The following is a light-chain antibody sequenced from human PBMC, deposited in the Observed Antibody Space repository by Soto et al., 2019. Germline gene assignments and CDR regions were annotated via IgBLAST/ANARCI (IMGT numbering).Light chain of an antibody. J-gene: IGLJ1*01. CDR1: SSDVGSYNR. V-gene: IGLV2-18*02. Sequence: QSALAQPPSVSGSPGQSVTISCTGTSSDVGSYNRVSWYQQPPGTATKLMIYEVNNRPSGVPDRFSGSKSGNTASLTFSVLQAEDEADYYCSSYTSSDTYVFGTGTKVTVL. CDR2: EVN. CDR3: SSYTSSDTYV.